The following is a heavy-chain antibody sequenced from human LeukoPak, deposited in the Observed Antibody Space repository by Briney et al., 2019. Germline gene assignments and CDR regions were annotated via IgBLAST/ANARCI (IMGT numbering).Heavy chain of an antibody. CDR2: IYRGGST. CDR1: GLTVSSNY. Sequence: GGSLRLSCAASGLTVSSNYMSWVRQAPGKGLEWVSIIYRGGSTSYADSVRGRFTISRDISKNTVFLQMNSLRADDTAVYYCARDKSDFPFDAWGQGTLVTVSS. CDR3: ARDKSDFPFDA. V-gene: IGHV3-66*01. J-gene: IGHJ5*02. D-gene: IGHD3-3*01.